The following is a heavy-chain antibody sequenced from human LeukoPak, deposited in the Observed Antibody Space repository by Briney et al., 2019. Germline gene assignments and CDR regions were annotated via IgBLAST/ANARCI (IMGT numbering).Heavy chain of an antibody. CDR3: ARGQGYCSSTSCYRDWFDP. Sequence: ASVKVSCKASGYTFTSYDINWVRQATGQGLEWMGWMNPNSGNTGYAQKFQGRVTMTRNTSISTAYMELSSLRSEDTAVYNCARGQGYCSSTSCYRDWFDPWGQGTLVTVSS. D-gene: IGHD2-2*02. CDR2: MNPNSGNT. J-gene: IGHJ5*02. V-gene: IGHV1-8*01. CDR1: GYTFTSYD.